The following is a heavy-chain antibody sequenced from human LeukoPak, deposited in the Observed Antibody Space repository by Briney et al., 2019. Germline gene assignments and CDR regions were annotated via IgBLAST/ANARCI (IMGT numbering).Heavy chain of an antibody. V-gene: IGHV1-24*01. CDR3: ARDSLCGDCYSEFDY. D-gene: IGHD2-21*02. J-gene: IGHJ4*02. Sequence: ASVKVSCKVSGYTLTELSMHWVRQAPGKGLEWMGGFDPEDGETIYAQKFQGRVTITADKSTSTAYMELSSLRSEDTAVYYCARDSLCGDCYSEFDYWGQGTLVTVSS. CDR1: GYTLTELS. CDR2: FDPEDGET.